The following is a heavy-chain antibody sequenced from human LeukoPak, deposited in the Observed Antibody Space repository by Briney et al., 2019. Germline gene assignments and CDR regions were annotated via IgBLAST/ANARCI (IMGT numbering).Heavy chain of an antibody. CDR2: IYPGDSDT. V-gene: IGHV5-51*01. CDR3: ARLGGAVYDSSGYYPKYFDY. CDR1: GYIFTNYW. D-gene: IGHD3-22*01. Sequence: GESLKISCKGSGYIFTNYWIGWVRQMPGKGLEWMGIIYPGDSDTRYSPSFQGQVTISADKSISTAYLQWSSLKASDTAMYYCARLGGAVYDSSGYYPKYFDYWGQGTLVTVSS. J-gene: IGHJ4*02.